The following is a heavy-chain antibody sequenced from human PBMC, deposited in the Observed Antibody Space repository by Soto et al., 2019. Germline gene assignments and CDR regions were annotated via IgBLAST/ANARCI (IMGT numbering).Heavy chain of an antibody. J-gene: IGHJ4*02. CDR1: GFTFSRVW. D-gene: IGHD3-10*01. CDR3: ARGGLGNYYNDY. Sequence: EVQLVESGGGLVQPGGSLRLSCAASGFTFSRVWMHWVRQSPGKGLVWVSRIKGDGTITNYADSVKGRFTTSRDNAKNTVYLQLNSLTTEDTAVYYCARGGLGNYYNDYWGQGTLVTVSS. V-gene: IGHV3-74*01. CDR2: IKGDGTIT.